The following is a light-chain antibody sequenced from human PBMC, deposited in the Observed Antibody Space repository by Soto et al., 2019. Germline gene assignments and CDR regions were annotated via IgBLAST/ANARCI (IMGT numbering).Light chain of an antibody. CDR3: CSYAGSYV. J-gene: IGLJ1*01. CDR1: NSDVSGFNY. CDR2: DVS. V-gene: IGLV2-11*01. Sequence: QSVLTQPRSVSGSPGQSVTISCTGTNSDVSGFNYVSWYQQHPGKAPKLVIYDVSKRPSGVPDRFSGSKPGNTASLTISGLQAEDEADYYCCSYAGSYVFASGTKVTVL.